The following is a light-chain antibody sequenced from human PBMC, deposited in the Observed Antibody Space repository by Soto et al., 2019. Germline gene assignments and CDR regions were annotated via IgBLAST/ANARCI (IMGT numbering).Light chain of an antibody. V-gene: IGKV3-11*01. CDR1: QSISSY. Sequence: EVVLTQSPDTLSLPPGERATLSWRASQSISSYLAWYQQKPGQAPRLLIYDASSRATGIPARFSGSGSGTDFTLTISSLQPEDFATYYCQQSYSTPRTFGQGTKVDIK. J-gene: IGKJ1*01. CDR2: DAS. CDR3: QQSYSTPRT.